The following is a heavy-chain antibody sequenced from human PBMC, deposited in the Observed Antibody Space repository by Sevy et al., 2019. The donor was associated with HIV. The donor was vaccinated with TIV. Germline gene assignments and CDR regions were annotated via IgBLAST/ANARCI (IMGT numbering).Heavy chain of an antibody. J-gene: IGHJ6*02. CDR2: IYSGGNT. CDR3: ERDRRGYCSSTGCYPYGMDV. CDR1: GFTVSSNY. D-gene: IGHD2-2*01. V-gene: IGHV3-53*01. Sequence: GGSLRLSCAASGFTVSSNYMTWVRQAPGKGLEWVSVIYSGGNTYYADSVKGRFTISRDNSKNTMYLQMNSLRVEDTAVYDCERDRRGYCSSTGCYPYGMDVWGQGTTVTVSS.